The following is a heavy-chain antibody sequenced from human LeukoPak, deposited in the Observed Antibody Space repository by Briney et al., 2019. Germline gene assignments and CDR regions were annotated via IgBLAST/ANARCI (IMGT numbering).Heavy chain of an antibody. J-gene: IGHJ4*02. CDR3: AKAFWPLAAPDYFDY. CDR2: IRYDGSNK. Sequence: GGSLRLSCAASGFTFSSDGMHWVRQAPGKGVEWVAFIRYDGSNKYYADSVKGRFTIYRDNSKDTMYMQIKSLRAEETGVYYCAKAFWPLAAPDYFDYWGQGTLVTVSS. D-gene: IGHD2-15*01. CDR1: GFTFSSDG. V-gene: IGHV3-30*02.